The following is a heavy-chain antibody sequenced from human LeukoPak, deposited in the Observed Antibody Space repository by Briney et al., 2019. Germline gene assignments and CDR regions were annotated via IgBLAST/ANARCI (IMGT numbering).Heavy chain of an antibody. CDR3: AELGITMIGGV. CDR2: MSFDGTNK. V-gene: IGHV3-30*04. D-gene: IGHD3-10*02. CDR1: GFSFNAYA. J-gene: IGHJ6*04. Sequence: AGGSLRLSCAASGFSFNAYAMHWVRQAPGKGLEWVAVMSFDGTNKFYADSVKGRFTISRDNAKNSLYLQMNSLRAEDTAVYYCAELGITMIGGVWGKGTTVTIPS.